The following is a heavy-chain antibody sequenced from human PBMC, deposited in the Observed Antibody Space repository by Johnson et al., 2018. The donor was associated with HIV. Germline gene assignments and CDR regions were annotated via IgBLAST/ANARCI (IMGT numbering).Heavy chain of an antibody. CDR3: ATLNGHAFDI. CDR2: IKQGGSEK. V-gene: IGHV3-7*05. CDR1: GFTFSSYW. Sequence: MLLVESGGGLVQPGGSLRLSCAASGFTFSSYWMSWVRQAPGKGLEWVANIKQGGSEKYFVDSLKGRFIISRDNAKNSLYLQMNSLRAEDTAVYYCATLNGHAFDIWGQGTMVTVSS. J-gene: IGHJ3*02.